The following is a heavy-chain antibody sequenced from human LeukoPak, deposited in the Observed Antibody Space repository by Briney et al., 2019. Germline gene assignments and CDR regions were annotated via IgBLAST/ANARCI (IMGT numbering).Heavy chain of an antibody. V-gene: IGHV1-69*13. J-gene: IGHJ5*02. CDR3: ARVVLHDFWSGSRAARHNWFDP. D-gene: IGHD3-3*01. CDR1: GGTFSSYA. CDR2: IIPIFGTA. Sequence: ASVKVSCKASGGTFSSYAISWVRQAPGQGLEWMGGIIPIFGTANYAQKFQGRVTITADESTSTAYMELSSLRSEDTAVYYCARVVLHDFWSGSRAARHNWFDPWGQGTLVTVSP.